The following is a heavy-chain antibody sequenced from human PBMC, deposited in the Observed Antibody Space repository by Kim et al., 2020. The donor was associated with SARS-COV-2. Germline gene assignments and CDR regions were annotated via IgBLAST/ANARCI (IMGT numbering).Heavy chain of an antibody. D-gene: IGHD3-10*01. V-gene: IGHV3-30*15. Sequence: YADSVKDRYTNSRDNSKNTLYLQMSSLRAEDTAVYYCARNDGSGSYYPDYWGQGTLVTVSS. CDR3: ARNDGSGSYYPDY. J-gene: IGHJ4*02.